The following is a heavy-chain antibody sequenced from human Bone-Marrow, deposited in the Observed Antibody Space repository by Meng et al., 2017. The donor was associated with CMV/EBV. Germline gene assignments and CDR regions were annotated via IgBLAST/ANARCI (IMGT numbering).Heavy chain of an antibody. J-gene: IGHJ4*02. CDR2: IRFDGSSE. D-gene: IGHD3-10*01. Sequence: GGSLRLSCAASGFTFSSYAMQWVRQAPGKGLEWVAFIRFDGSSEYYAESVKGRFTISRDNAKNSLYLQMNSLRAEDTAVYYCAAAGMPPGDYWGQGPLVTVYS. CDR3: AAAGMPPGDY. CDR1: GFTFSSYA. V-gene: IGHV3-30*02.